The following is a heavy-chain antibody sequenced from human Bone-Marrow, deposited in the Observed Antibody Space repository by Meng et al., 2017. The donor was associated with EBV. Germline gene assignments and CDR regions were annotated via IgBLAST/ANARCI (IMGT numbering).Heavy chain of an antibody. V-gene: IGHV4-34*01. J-gene: IGHJ4*02. Sequence: VAIQQLGVGLLKPSETLSLTCAVYGESFSGYYWNWIRQPPGKGLEWIGEINHSGSTNSNPSLKSRVTISVDTSKNQFSLKLSSVTAADTAVYYCARGSLGWELPRPFDYWGQGTLVTVSS. CDR1: GESFSGYY. D-gene: IGHD1-26*01. CDR3: ARGSLGWELPRPFDY. CDR2: INHSGST.